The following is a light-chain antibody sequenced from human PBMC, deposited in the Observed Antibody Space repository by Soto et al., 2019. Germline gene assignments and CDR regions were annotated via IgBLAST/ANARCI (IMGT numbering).Light chain of an antibody. J-gene: IGKJ1*01. Sequence: IVLTQSPVTLALSPGERAVLSCRASQIVSTSLAWYQHKPVQAPRLFIYDASKRAPGFPARFSGSGSGTDFTLTISSLEPEDFAVYYCQVRDVWPSFGQGTKVDIK. V-gene: IGKV3-11*01. CDR1: QIVSTS. CDR3: QVRDVWPS. CDR2: DAS.